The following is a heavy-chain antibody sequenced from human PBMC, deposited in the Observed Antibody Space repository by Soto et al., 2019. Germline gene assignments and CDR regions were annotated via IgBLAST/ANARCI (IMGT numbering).Heavy chain of an antibody. J-gene: IGHJ4*02. CDR3: AKDSGTNGGGQYRYLIVVVTFFDY. D-gene: IGHD3-22*01. Sequence: PGGSLRLSCAASGFTFSSYAMSWVRQAPGKGLEWVSAISGSGGSTYYADSVKGRFTISRDNSKNTLYLQMNSLRAEDTAVYYCAKDSGTNGGGQYRYLIVVVTFFDYWGQGTLVTVSS. CDR1: GFTFSSYA. CDR2: ISGSGGST. V-gene: IGHV3-23*01.